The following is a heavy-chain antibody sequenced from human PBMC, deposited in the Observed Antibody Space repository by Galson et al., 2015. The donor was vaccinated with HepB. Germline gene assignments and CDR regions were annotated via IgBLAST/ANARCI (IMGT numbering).Heavy chain of an antibody. J-gene: IGHJ4*02. CDR3: ARERLPSTTVVTLNY. CDR2: ISAYNGNT. Sequence: SVKVSCKASGYTFTSYGISWVRQAPGQGLEWMGWISAYNGNTNYAQKLQGRVTMTTDTSTSTAYMELRSLRSDDTAVYYCARERLPSTTVVTLNYWGQGTLVTVSS. V-gene: IGHV1-18*01. CDR1: GYTFTSYG. D-gene: IGHD4-23*01.